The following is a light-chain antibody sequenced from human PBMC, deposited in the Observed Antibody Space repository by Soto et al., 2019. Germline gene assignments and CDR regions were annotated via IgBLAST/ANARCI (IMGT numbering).Light chain of an antibody. CDR1: SSNIGADYD. V-gene: IGLV2-14*01. J-gene: IGLJ2*01. CDR2: EVS. CDR3: SSYTSSSTLV. Sequence: QSVLTQPPSVSGAPGQRVTISCTGSSSNIGADYDVHWYQQHPGKAPKLMIYEVSNRPSGVSNRFSGSKSGNTASLTISGLQAEDEADYYCSSYTSSSTLVFGGGTKLTVL.